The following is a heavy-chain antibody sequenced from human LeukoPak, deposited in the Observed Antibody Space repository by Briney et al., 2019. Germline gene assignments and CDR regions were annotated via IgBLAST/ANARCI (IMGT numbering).Heavy chain of an antibody. D-gene: IGHD3-3*01. CDR2: IYHSGST. CDR3: ASGADLIHYDFWDTFDY. J-gene: IGHJ4*02. V-gene: IGHV4-39*07. Sequence: PSETLSLTCAVSGGSISSNSYYWGWIRQPPGKGLEWIGSIYHSGSTYYNPSLKSRVTISVDTSKNQFSLKLSSVTAADTAVYYCASGADLIHYDFWDTFDYWGQGTLVTVSS. CDR1: GGSISSNSYY.